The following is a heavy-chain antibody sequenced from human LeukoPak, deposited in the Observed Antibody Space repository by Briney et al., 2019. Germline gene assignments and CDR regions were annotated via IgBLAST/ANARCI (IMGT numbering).Heavy chain of an antibody. J-gene: IGHJ4*02. D-gene: IGHD6-19*01. CDR3: ARDQSADSSGCYLRPSWGFDY. Sequence: PGGSLRLSCTASGFTFSNHWMSWVRQAPGKGLEWVANIKQDGSEKYYVDSVKGRFTISRDNAQKSLYLQMNSLRAEDTAVYYWARDQSADSSGCYLRPSWGFDYWGQGTLVTVSS. CDR1: GFTFSNHW. V-gene: IGHV3-7*01. CDR2: IKQDGSEK.